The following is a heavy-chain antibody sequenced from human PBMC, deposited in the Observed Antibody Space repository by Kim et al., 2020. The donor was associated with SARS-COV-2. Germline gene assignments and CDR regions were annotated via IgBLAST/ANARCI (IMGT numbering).Heavy chain of an antibody. D-gene: IGHD3-16*01. V-gene: IGHV3-74*01. Sequence: GGSLRLSCAASGFRLSDHWMHWVRQAPGKPLMWVAHIHHVGSDIDYADSVRGRFIISRDNSKNTVDLQMNSLRVDDTARYSCVRDVGGGAVRGRQWVKWFDPWRQGTLLPVAS. CDR2: IHHVGSDI. CDR3: VRDVGGGAVRGRQWVKWFDP. CDR1: GFRLSDHW. J-gene: IGHJ5*02.